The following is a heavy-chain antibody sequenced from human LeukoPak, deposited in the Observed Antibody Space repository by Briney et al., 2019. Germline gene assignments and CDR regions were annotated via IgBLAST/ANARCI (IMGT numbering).Heavy chain of an antibody. V-gene: IGHV4-4*02. D-gene: IGHD3-10*01. Sequence: SETLSLTCTVSGGSISTSNWWSWVRQPPGKGLEWIGEIYHSGSTTYNSSLKSRLTISIDKSKNHFSLNLSSVTAADTAVYYCARRYYGSGTNYFDYWGQGTLVTASS. CDR1: GGSISTSNW. J-gene: IGHJ4*02. CDR2: IYHSGST. CDR3: ARRYYGSGTNYFDY.